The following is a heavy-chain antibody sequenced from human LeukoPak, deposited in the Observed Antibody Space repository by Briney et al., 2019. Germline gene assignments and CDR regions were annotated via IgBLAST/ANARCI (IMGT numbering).Heavy chain of an antibody. V-gene: IGHV3-21*01. Sequence: GGSLRLSCAASGFTFSSYSMNWVRQAPGKGLEWVSSISSSSSYIYYADSVKGRFTISRDNAKNSLYLQMNSLRAEDTAVYYRARGGVPAAMAYYFDYWGQGTLVTVSS. D-gene: IGHD2-2*01. CDR1: GFTFSSYS. J-gene: IGHJ4*02. CDR3: ARGGVPAAMAYYFDY. CDR2: ISSSSSYI.